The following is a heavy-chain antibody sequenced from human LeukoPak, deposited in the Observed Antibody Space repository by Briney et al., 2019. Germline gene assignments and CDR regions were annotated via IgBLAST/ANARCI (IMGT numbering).Heavy chain of an antibody. Sequence: PGGSLRLSCAASGFTFSSYSMNWVRQAPGKGLEWVSAISGSGGSTYYADSVKGRFTISRDNSKNTLYLQMNSLRAEDTAVYYCAKFLNYYDSSGLYAFDIWGQGTMVTVSS. V-gene: IGHV3-23*01. CDR3: AKFLNYYDSSGLYAFDI. D-gene: IGHD3-22*01. J-gene: IGHJ3*02. CDR1: GFTFSSYS. CDR2: ISGSGGST.